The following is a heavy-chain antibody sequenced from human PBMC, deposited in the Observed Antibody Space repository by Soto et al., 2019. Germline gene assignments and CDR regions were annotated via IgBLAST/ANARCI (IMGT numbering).Heavy chain of an antibody. CDR3: ARGMTTVPPYAY. CDR1: GGSISSGGYS. J-gene: IGHJ4*02. Sequence: QLQLQESGSGLVKPSQTLSLTCAVSGGSISSGGYSWSWIRQPPGKGLEWIGYIYHSGSTYYNPSLMSRVTISVDRPKNQLSLKLSSVTAADTAVYYCARGMTTVPPYAYWGQGTLVTVSS. D-gene: IGHD4-17*01. V-gene: IGHV4-30-2*01. CDR2: IYHSGST.